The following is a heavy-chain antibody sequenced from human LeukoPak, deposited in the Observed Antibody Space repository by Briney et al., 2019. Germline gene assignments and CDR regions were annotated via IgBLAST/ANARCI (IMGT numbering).Heavy chain of an antibody. D-gene: IGHD1-26*01. Sequence: AGRSLRLSCAASGFTFSSDVMHWVRQAPGKGLEWVAVISYDGSNKYYADSVKGRFTISRDNSKNTLYLQMNSLRAEDTAVYYCASPVGWELLIAHYWGQGTLVTVSS. CDR2: ISYDGSNK. CDR3: ASPVGWELLIAHY. J-gene: IGHJ4*02. CDR1: GFTFSSDV. V-gene: IGHV3-30-3*01.